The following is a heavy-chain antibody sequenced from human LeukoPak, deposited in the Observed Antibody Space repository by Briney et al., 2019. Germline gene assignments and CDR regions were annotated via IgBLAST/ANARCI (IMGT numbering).Heavy chain of an antibody. CDR3: AKEGSQYASSWFDY. D-gene: IGHD6-13*01. J-gene: IGHJ4*02. CDR2: ISPAGTVT. Sequence: GRSLRLSCEASGFTFSSYGMQWVRQAPGMGPEWVSVISPAGTVTHYADSVKGRFTISRDSSTNTLYLQMDSLRTEDTAVYYCAKEGSQYASSWFDYWGQGTLVTVPS. V-gene: IGHV3-30*18. CDR1: GFTFSSYG.